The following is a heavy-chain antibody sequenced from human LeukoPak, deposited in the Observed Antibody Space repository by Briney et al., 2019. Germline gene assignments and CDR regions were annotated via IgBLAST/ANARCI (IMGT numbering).Heavy chain of an antibody. D-gene: IGHD3-10*01. J-gene: IGHJ4*02. CDR1: GGTFSSYA. CDR3: AKDPARYGSGNILYYFDY. V-gene: IGHV1-69*06. CDR2: IIPIFGTA. Sequence: ASVKVSCKASGGTFSSYAISWVRQAPGQGLEWMGGIIPIFGTANYAQKFQGRVTITADKSTSTAYMELSSLRAEDTAVYYCAKDPARYGSGNILYYFDYWGQGTLVTVSS.